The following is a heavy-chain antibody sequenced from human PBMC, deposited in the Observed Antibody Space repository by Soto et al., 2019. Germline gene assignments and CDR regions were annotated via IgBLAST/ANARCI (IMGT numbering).Heavy chain of an antibody. CDR1: GFTFSDYY. Sequence: PGGSLRLSCAASGFTFSDYYMGWIRQAPGKGLEWVSYISSSGSTIYYADSVKGRFTISRDNAKNSLYLQMNSLRAEDTAVYYCASQPTAAGTGLVVYWGQGTLVTVSS. D-gene: IGHD6-13*01. J-gene: IGHJ4*02. CDR2: ISSSGSTI. CDR3: ASQPTAAGTGLVVY. V-gene: IGHV3-11*01.